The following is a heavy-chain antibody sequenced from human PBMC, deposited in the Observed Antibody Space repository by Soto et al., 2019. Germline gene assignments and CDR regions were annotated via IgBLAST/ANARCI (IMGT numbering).Heavy chain of an antibody. CDR3: ARGGGVGVAGSAAFDM. V-gene: IGHV1-2*02. J-gene: IGHJ3*02. Sequence: QLQLVQSGAVVKKPGASVTVSCSASGYPVTAYYMHWVRQAPGRGLEWMGGINPATGAAKYTQTFQGRGTMTRDTSTSTVFMELGGLTSEDPAVFYCARGGGVGVAGSAAFDMWGQGTLVTVSS. CDR2: INPATGAA. CDR1: GYPVTAYY. D-gene: IGHD3-3*01.